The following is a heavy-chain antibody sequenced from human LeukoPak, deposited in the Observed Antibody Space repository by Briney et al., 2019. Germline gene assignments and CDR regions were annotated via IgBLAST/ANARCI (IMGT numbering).Heavy chain of an antibody. D-gene: IGHD3-3*01. V-gene: IGHV3-21*04. J-gene: IGHJ6*02. CDR1: GFTFSSYS. CDR2: ISSSSSYI. CDR3: ARDYGTTISYYYGMDV. Sequence: GGSLRLSGAASGFTFSSYSRNWVRQASGKGRGRVSSISSSSSYIYYADSVKGRFTISRDNAKNSLYLQMNSLRAEDTAVYYCARDYGTTISYYYGMDVWGQGTTVTVSS.